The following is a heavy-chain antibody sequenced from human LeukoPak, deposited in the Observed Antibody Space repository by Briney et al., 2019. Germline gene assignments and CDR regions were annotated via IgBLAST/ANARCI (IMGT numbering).Heavy chain of an antibody. J-gene: IGHJ4*02. CDR2: ISYDGSNK. V-gene: IGHV3-30-3*01. Sequence: SGGSLRPSCAASGFTFSSYAMHWVRQAPGKGLEWVAVISYDGSNKYYADSVKGRFTISRGNSKNTLYLQMNSLRAEDTSVYYCAREAVRYCSGSYYKGCFEYWGEGTRDTVSS. CDR1: GFTFSSYA. CDR3: AREAVRYCSGSYYKGCFEY. D-gene: IGHD3-10*01.